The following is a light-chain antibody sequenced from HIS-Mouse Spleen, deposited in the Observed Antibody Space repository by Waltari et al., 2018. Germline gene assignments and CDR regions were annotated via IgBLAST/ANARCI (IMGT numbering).Light chain of an antibody. J-gene: IGLJ3*02. CDR3: CSYAGSYNWV. V-gene: IGLV2-11*01. CDR2: DVS. Sequence: QSALTQPRSVSGSPGQSVTISCTGTSSDVGGYNYVSWYQQHPGKAPKLMLYDVSKRPAGVPDRFSGSKSGNTASLTISGLQAEYEADYYFCSYAGSYNWVFGGGTKLTVL. CDR1: SSDVGGYNY.